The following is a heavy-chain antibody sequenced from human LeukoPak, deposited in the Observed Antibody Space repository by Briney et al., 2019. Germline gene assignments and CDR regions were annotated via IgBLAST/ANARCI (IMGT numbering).Heavy chain of an antibody. D-gene: IGHD3-10*01. CDR3: ARTRVTMVRGARSDYYGMDV. CDR2: VYYSGST. J-gene: IGHJ6*02. Sequence: SETLSLTCIVSGGSISSSSYYWGWIRQPPGKGLEWIGSVYYSGSTYYSPSLKSRVTISVDTSKNQFSLKLSSVTAADTAVYYCARTRVTMVRGARSDYYGMDVWGQGTTVTVSS. V-gene: IGHV4-39*07. CDR1: GGSISSSSYY.